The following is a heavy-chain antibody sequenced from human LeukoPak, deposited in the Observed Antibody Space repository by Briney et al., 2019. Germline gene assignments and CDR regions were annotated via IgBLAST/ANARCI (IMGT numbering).Heavy chain of an antibody. CDR2: INHSGST. J-gene: IGHJ4*02. CDR3: ARVLWGAIDY. CDR1: GGSFSGYY. D-gene: IGHD3-16*02. V-gene: IGHV4-34*01. Sequence: SETLSLTCAVYGGSFSGYYWSWIRQPPGKGLEWIGEINHSGSTNYNPSLKSRVTISVDTSKNQFSLKLSSVTAADTAVYYCARVLWGAIDYWGQGTLVTVPS.